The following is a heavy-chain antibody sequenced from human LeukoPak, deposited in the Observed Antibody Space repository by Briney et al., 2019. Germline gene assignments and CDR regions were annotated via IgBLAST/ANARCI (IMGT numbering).Heavy chain of an antibody. Sequence: SETLSLTCTVSGGSISSYYWSWIRQPPGKGLEWIRYIYYSGSTNYNPSLKSRVTISVDTSKNQFSLKLSSVTAADTAVYYCARVNDSSGYYDIDYWGQGTLVTVSS. D-gene: IGHD3-22*01. J-gene: IGHJ4*02. CDR1: GGSISSYY. CDR3: ARVNDSSGYYDIDY. V-gene: IGHV4-59*01. CDR2: IYYSGST.